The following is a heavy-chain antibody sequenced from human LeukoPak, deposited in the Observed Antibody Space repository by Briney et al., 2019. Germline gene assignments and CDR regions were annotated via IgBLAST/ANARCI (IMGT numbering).Heavy chain of an antibody. CDR2: ISSYSGSTT. CDR1: GFTFSSYS. CDR3: ARGLAP. Sequence: GGSLRLSCAASGFTFSSYSMNWVRQAPGKGLEWISYISSYSGSTTYYADSVKGRFTISRDNAKNALYLQMNSLRYEDTAVYHCARGLAPWGQGTLVTVSS. J-gene: IGHJ5*02. V-gene: IGHV3-48*02.